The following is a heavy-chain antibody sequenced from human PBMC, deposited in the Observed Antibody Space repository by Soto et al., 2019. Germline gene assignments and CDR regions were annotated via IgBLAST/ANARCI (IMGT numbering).Heavy chain of an antibody. Sequence: PAETLTLTCAVSGGSISSSNWWRWGREPRGEGLEGIGVIYDGGSTNYTQSLKSRVTISVDKSKNKLSLKLSSVTAADTAVYYCARGVQRGDWFDPWGQGTLVTVSS. CDR3: ARGVQRGDWFDP. CDR1: GGSISSSNW. J-gene: IGHJ5*02. V-gene: IGHV4-4*02. D-gene: IGHD6-25*01. CDR2: IYDGGST.